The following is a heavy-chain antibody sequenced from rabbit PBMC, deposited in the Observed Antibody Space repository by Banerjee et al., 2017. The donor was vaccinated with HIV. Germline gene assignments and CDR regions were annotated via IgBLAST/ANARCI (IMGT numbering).Heavy chain of an antibody. J-gene: IGHJ3*01. CDR2: INTSTGNN. Sequence: QEQLEESGGDLVKPEGSLTLTCTASGFSLSNKYVMCWVRQAPGKGLEWIACINTSTGNNVYAIWAKGRFTISKTSSTTVTLQMTSLTAADTATYFCARAGYADYGYDMWGQGTLVTVS. CDR1: GFSLSNKYV. D-gene: IGHD6-1*01. CDR3: ARAGYADYGYDM. V-gene: IGHV1S45*01.